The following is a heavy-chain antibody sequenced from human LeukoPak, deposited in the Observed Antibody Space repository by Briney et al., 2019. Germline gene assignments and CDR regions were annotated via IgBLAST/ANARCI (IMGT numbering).Heavy chain of an antibody. CDR1: GFTFSDYT. CDR2: ISPSRGSI. D-gene: IGHD2-21*01. V-gene: IGHV3-48*01. J-gene: IGHJ4*02. CDR3: ARDRDWAFDY. Sequence: GGSLRLSCAASGFTFSDYTLNWVRQAPGKGLEWLSYISPSRGSIAYADSVKGRFTISSDSAKNLVYLQINNLRAEDTAVYYCARDRDWAFDYWGQGILVTVSS.